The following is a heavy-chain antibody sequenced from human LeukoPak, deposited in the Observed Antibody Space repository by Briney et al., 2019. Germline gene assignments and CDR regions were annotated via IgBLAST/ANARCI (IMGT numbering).Heavy chain of an antibody. J-gene: IGHJ6*03. Sequence: PSETLSLTCTVSGGSISSYYWSWIRQPPGKGLEWIGYIYYSGTTNYNPSLKSRVSMSVDTSKNQFSLKLTSVTAADTAVYYCARVSSGYYYYMDVWGKGTTVTVSS. CDR1: GGSISSYY. V-gene: IGHV4-59*08. D-gene: IGHD2-8*02. CDR3: ARVSSGYYYYMDV. CDR2: IYYSGTT.